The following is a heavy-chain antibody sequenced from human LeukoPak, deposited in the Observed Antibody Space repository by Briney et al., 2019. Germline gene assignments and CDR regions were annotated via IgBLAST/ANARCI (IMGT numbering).Heavy chain of an antibody. J-gene: IGHJ3*02. D-gene: IGHD1-26*01. Sequence: GRSLRLSCAASGFTFDDYAMHWVRQAPGKGLEWVSGISWNSGSIGYADSVKGRFTISRDNSKNTLYLQMNSLRAEDMAVYYCARVIELPPFDAFDIWGQGTMVTVSS. CDR1: GFTFDDYA. CDR3: ARVIELPPFDAFDI. V-gene: IGHV3-9*03. CDR2: ISWNSGSI.